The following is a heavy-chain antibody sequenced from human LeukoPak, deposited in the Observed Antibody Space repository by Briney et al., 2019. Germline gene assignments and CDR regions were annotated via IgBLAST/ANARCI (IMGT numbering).Heavy chain of an antibody. J-gene: IGHJ4*02. D-gene: IGHD2-15*01. Sequence: GGSLRLSCAASGFIFSSSGMSWVGQAPRKGRDGVSGINNSGGSTYYADSVKGRFTISSDNHKHTLYLQMNSLRAEDTAVYYCAKVVVASTRGVFDYWGQGTLVTVSS. CDR2: INNSGGST. V-gene: IGHV3-23*01. CDR1: GFIFSSSG. CDR3: AKVVVASTRGVFDY.